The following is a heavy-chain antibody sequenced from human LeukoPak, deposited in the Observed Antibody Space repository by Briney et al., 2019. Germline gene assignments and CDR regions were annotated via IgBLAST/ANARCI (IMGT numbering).Heavy chain of an antibody. CDR3: ARGHYDVLAASYKWTPDY. J-gene: IGHJ4*02. CDR2: ITSGGDYI. V-gene: IGHV3-21*01. D-gene: IGHD3-9*01. CDR1: GFNFNTFN. Sequence: GGSLRVSCAASGFNFNTFNMNWVRQAPGKGLERVSSITSGGDYIYYADSVKGRFTTSRDNAKTSLSLQLNSLRVEDTAVYYCARGHYDVLAASYKWTPDYWGQGTLVTVSS.